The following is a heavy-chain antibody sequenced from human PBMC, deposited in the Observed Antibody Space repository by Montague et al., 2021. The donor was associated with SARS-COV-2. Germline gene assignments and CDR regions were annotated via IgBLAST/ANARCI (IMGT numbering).Heavy chain of an antibody. D-gene: IGHD3-16*02. J-gene: IGHJ5*01. CDR3: ARPGFVELWLNLCWFDP. CDR1: GDSIRSSGYY. Sequence: SETLSLTCSVSGDSIRSSGYYWGWIRQPPGKGLEWIGTVYYSGSTNYNPSLKSRVTIPVDTSKNQFSLELRSVTAADTAVSSCARPGFVELWLNLCWFDPWGQGTLVTVSS. V-gene: IGHV4-39*01. CDR2: VYYSGST.